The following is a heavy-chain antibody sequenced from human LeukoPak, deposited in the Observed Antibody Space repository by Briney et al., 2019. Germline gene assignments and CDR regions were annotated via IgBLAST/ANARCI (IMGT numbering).Heavy chain of an antibody. CDR3: ARDYPYYYDGMWYCDY. Sequence: GGSLRLSCAASGFTFRSYWMSWVRQAPGKGLEWVANIKEDGSEKYFVDSVKGRFTISRDNAKNSLYLQMNSLRAEDTAVYYCARDYPYYYDGMWYCDYWGQGTLVTVSS. D-gene: IGHD3-22*01. CDR2: IKEDGSEK. J-gene: IGHJ4*02. V-gene: IGHV3-7*01. CDR1: GFTFRSYW.